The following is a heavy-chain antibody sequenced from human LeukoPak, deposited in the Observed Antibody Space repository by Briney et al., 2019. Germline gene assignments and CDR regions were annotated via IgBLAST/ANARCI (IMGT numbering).Heavy chain of an antibody. D-gene: IGHD3-10*01. CDR2: MNPNSGNT. J-gene: IGHJ6*03. V-gene: IGHV1-8*03. CDR1: GYTFTSYD. CDR3: ARGPYYGSGSPHLYYYYYYMDV. Sequence: GASVKVSCKASGYTFTSYDINWVRQATGQGLEWMGWMNPNSGNTGYAQKFQGRVTITRNTSISTAYMELSSLRSEDTAVYYCARGPYYGSGSPHLYYYYYYMDVWGKGTTVTVSS.